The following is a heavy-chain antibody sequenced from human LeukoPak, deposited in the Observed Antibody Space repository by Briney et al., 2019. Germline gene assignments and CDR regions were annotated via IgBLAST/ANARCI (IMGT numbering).Heavy chain of an antibody. V-gene: IGHV3-21*01. J-gene: IGHJ6*02. Sequence: PGGSLRLSCAASGFTFTGYTMNWVRQAPGKGLEWVSSISSSSSYIYYADSVKGRFTISRDNAKNSLYLQMNSLRAEDTAVYYCASPAGDSLYYGMDVWGQGTTVTVSS. D-gene: IGHD6-13*01. CDR3: ASPAGDSLYYGMDV. CDR2: ISSSSSYI. CDR1: GFTFTGYT.